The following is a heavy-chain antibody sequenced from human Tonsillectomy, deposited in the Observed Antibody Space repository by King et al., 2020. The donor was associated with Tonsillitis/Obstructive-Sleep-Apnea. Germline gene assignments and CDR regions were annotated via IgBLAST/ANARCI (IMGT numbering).Heavy chain of an antibody. D-gene: IGHD1-14*01. Sequence: VKLVESGAEVKKPGASVRVSCKASGYTFTSYYIHWVRQAPGQGLEWMGIISPSGGSTSYAQKYQGRVTMTRDTSTNTVYMELSSLTSEDTAVYYCARSTKPSSGGWFDPWGQGTLVTVSS. CDR3: ARSTKPSSGGWFDP. CDR1: GYTFTSYY. CDR2: ISPSGGST. V-gene: IGHV1-46*01. J-gene: IGHJ5*02.